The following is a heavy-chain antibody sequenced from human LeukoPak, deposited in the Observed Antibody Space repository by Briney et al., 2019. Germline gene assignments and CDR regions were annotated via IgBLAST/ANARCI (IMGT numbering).Heavy chain of an antibody. D-gene: IGHD1-26*01. CDR1: GYTFTSYY. Sequence: ASVKVSCKASGYTFTSYYMHWVRQAPGQGLEWMGIINPSGGSTSYAQKFQGRVTMTRDTSTSTVYMDLSSLRSEDTAVYYCARDSTSSGSFLPFYYYYYGMDVWGQGTTVTVSS. CDR2: INPSGGST. CDR3: ARDSTSSGSFLPFYYYYYGMDV. V-gene: IGHV1-46*01. J-gene: IGHJ6*02.